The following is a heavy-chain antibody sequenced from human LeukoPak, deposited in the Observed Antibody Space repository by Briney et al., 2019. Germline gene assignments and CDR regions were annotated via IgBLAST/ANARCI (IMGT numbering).Heavy chain of an antibody. J-gene: IGHJ4*02. D-gene: IGHD1-26*01. V-gene: IGHV3-23*01. CDR3: ARDRIVGATTHYFDY. CDR1: GFTFSSYA. CDR2: ISGSGDST. Sequence: GGSLRLSCAASGFTFSSYAMSWVRQAPGKGLEWVSAISGSGDSTYYADSVKGRFTISRDNSKNTLYLQMNSLRAEDTAVYYCARDRIVGATTHYFDYWGQGTLVTVSS.